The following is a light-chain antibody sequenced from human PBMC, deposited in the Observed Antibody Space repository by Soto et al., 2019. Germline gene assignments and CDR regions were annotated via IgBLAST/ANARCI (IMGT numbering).Light chain of an antibody. Sequence: EIVMTQSPATLSVSPGERATLSCRASQSIDGNLAWYQQRPGQAPRLLINAASTRATGVPARFSGSGSGTDFTLTISSLQSEDFAVYYCQQYNNWPGTFGQGTKVDIK. CDR3: QQYNNWPGT. V-gene: IGKV3-15*01. J-gene: IGKJ1*01. CDR1: QSIDGN. CDR2: AAS.